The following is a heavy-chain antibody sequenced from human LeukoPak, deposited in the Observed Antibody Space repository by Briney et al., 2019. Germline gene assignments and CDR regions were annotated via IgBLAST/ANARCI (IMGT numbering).Heavy chain of an antibody. J-gene: IGHJ4*02. Sequence: SETLSLTCTVSGGSISSYYWSWIRQPPGKGLEWIGYIYYSGSTNYNPSLKSRVTISVDTSKNQFSLKLSSVTAADTAVYYCARRSYCGSDCYSLDYWGQGTLVTVSS. V-gene: IGHV4-59*08. D-gene: IGHD2-21*02. CDR3: ARRSYCGSDCYSLDY. CDR1: GGSISSYY. CDR2: IYYSGST.